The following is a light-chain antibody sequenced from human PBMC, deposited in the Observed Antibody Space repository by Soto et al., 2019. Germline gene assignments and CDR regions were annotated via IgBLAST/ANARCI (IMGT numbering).Light chain of an antibody. CDR3: QQSYTTPVYS. V-gene: IGKV1-39*01. CDR1: ENISFY. Sequence: IQMTQSPSSLSASVGDRVTITCRASENISFYLNWYQQKPGQAPKLLINAASNLQSGVPSSFSGSGSGTDFTLTINSLQHEDFATYFCQQSYTTPVYSFGQGTKLEIK. J-gene: IGKJ2*01. CDR2: AAS.